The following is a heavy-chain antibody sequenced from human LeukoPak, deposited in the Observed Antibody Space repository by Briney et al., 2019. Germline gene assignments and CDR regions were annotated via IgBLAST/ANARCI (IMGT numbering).Heavy chain of an antibody. CDR2: IYYSGST. Sequence: SETLSLTCTVSGGSISSSSYYWGWIRQPPGKGLEWIGGIYYSGSTYYNPSLKSRVTISVDTSQNQFSLKLSSVTAADTAVYYCARITYYYDSSGYYSFYYFDYWGQGTLVTVSS. V-gene: IGHV4-39*07. J-gene: IGHJ4*02. CDR3: ARITYYYDSSGYYSFYYFDY. D-gene: IGHD3-22*01. CDR1: GGSISSSSYY.